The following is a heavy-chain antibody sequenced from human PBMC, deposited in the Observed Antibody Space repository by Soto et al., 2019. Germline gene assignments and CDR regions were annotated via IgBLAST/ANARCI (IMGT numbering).Heavy chain of an antibody. CDR1: GYTFTNYR. J-gene: IGHJ5*02. Sequence: PGESLKISCKGSGYTFTNYRIGWVRQMPGKGLEWMGIIYPGDSDTRYSPSFQGQVTISADKSITPAYLQWSSLKASDTAMYYCAGHVGERWLDPWGQGALVTVSS. CDR2: IYPGDSDT. V-gene: IGHV5-51*01. D-gene: IGHD1-26*01. CDR3: AGHVGERWLDP.